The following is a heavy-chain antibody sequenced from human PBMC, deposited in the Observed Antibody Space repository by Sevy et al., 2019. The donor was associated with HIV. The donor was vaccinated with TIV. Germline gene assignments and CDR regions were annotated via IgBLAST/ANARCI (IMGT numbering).Heavy chain of an antibody. D-gene: IGHD2-2*01. CDR1: GFTFSSYA. CDR2: FSFGCGKI. J-gene: IGHJ4*02. V-gene: IGHV3-23*01. Sequence: GGSLRLSCAASGFTFSSYAMSWVRQPQGKGLEWVATFSFGCGKINYADSVKGRFTISRDNSKNTLFLQMNRLRAEDTAVYYCAREGCSRPHDYWGQGTLVTVSS. CDR3: AREGCSRPHDY.